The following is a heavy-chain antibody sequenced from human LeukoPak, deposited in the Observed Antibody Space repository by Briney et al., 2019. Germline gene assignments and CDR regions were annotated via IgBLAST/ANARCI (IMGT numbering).Heavy chain of an antibody. V-gene: IGHV1-69*13. J-gene: IGHJ3*02. CDR3: AHATQRLPTIMIDAFDI. Sequence: GASVKVSCKASGGTFNNYAINWVRQAPGQGLEWVGRLIPLFGTPNYAQKFQGEVTITADESTSTFYMDLSGLRSEDTAVYYCAHATQRLPTIMIDAFDIWGQGTRVTVSS. D-gene: IGHD5-24*01. CDR1: GGTFNNYA. CDR2: LIPLFGTP.